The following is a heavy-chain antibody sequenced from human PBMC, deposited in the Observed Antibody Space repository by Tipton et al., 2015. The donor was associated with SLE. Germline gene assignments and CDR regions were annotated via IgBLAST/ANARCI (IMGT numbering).Heavy chain of an antibody. D-gene: IGHD5/OR15-5a*01. CDR3: AKWVGSGVYGLD. J-gene: IGHJ4*02. CDR1: GLSFSGSA. CDR2: MRSKADSYAT. V-gene: IGHV3-73*01. Sequence: SLRLSCAASGLSFSGSAIHWVRQASGKGLEWVGRMRSKADSYATGYAASVEGRFTISRDNSRNWLYLQMNSLRPDDTAIYYCAKWVGSGVYGLDWGRGTLVTVSS.